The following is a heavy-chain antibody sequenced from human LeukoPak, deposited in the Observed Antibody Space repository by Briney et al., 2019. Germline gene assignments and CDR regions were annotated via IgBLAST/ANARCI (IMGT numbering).Heavy chain of an antibody. V-gene: IGHV3-11*01. D-gene: IGHD6-13*01. CDR1: GFTFSDYY. CDR3: ARERARIAGYDY. CDR2: ISSSGSTI. J-gene: IGHJ4*02. Sequence: PGGSLRLSCAASGFTFSDYYMSWISQAPGKGLEWVSYISSSGSTIYYADSVKGRFTISRANAKNSLYLQMTSLRAEDPAVYYCARERARIAGYDYWGQGTLVTVSS.